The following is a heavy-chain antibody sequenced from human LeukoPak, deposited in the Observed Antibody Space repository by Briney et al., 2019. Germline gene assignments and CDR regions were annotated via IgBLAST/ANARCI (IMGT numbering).Heavy chain of an antibody. CDR2: ISSSSSYI. Sequence: GGSLRLSCAASGFTFSSYNMNWVRQAPGKGLEWVSSISSSSSYIYYTDSVKGRFTISRDNARNSLYLQMNSLRADDTAIYYCARVSLGAAAGTSRWGQGTLVTVSS. V-gene: IGHV3-21*01. J-gene: IGHJ4*02. CDR3: ARVSLGAAAGTSR. D-gene: IGHD6-13*01. CDR1: GFTFSSYN.